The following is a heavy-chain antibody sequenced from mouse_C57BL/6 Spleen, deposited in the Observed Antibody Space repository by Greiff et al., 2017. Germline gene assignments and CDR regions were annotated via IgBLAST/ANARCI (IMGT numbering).Heavy chain of an antibody. Sequence: QVQLQQPGAELVKPGASVKMSCKASGYTFTSYWITWVKQRPGQGLEWIGDLYPGIGGTNYNAKFKSKATLTVDTSSSTAYMQLSSLTSEDSAVYYCAEIYYSNYAGYFDVGGTGTTVTVSS. CDR2: LYPGIGGT. D-gene: IGHD2-5*01. CDR1: GYTFTSYW. CDR3: AEIYYSNYAGYFDV. J-gene: IGHJ1*03. V-gene: IGHV1-55*01.